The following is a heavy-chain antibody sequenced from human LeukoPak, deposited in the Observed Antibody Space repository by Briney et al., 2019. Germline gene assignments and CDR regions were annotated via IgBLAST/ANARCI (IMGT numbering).Heavy chain of an antibody. CDR2: IYYSGST. CDR1: GGSISSGDYY. V-gene: IGHV4-30-4*01. D-gene: IGHD5-12*01. Sequence: PSETLSLTCTVSGGSISSGDYYWSWIRQPPGKGLEWIGYIYYSGSTYYNPSLKSRVTISVDTSKNQFSLKLSSVTAADTAVYYCARCGYSGYDFPDYFDYWGQGTLVTVSS. J-gene: IGHJ4*02. CDR3: ARCGYSGYDFPDYFDY.